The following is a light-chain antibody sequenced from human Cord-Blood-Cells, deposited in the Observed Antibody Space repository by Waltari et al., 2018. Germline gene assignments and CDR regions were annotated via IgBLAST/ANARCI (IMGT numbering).Light chain of an antibody. Sequence: EIVLTQPPATLSLSPGERATLSCRASQSVSSYLACYQQKPGQAPRLLIYDASNRATGIPARFSGSGSGTDFTLTISSLEPEDYAVYYCQQRSDWWTFGQGTKVEIK. J-gene: IGKJ1*01. CDR2: DAS. V-gene: IGKV3-11*01. CDR3: QQRSDWWT. CDR1: QSVSSY.